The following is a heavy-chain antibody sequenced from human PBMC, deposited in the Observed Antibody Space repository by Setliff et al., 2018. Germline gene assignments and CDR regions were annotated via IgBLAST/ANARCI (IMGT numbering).Heavy chain of an antibody. J-gene: IGHJ6*03. Sequence: PGGSLRLSCAASTFTLGTYSMHWVRQAPGKGLAWVSSISPDSDYIYYADSVKGRFTISKDNSKKTLYLQMNSLRGDDTAVYYCAREGRSSGWYSGDYFYVYMDVWGRGTTVTVSS. D-gene: IGHD6-19*01. CDR3: AREGRSSGWYSGDYFYVYMDV. CDR1: TFTLGTYS. V-gene: IGHV3-21*01. CDR2: ISPDSDYI.